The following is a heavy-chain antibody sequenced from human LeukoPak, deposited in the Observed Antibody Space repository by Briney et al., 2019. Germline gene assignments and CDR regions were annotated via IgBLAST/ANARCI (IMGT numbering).Heavy chain of an antibody. CDR3: ARAWRRAFDI. CDR2: ISSSSSYT. CDR1: GFTFSNYW. J-gene: IGHJ3*02. Sequence: GGSLRLSCAASGFTFSNYWMHWARQAPGKGLEWVSYISSSSSYTNYADSVKGRFTISRDNAKNSLYLQMNSLRAEDTAVYYCARAWRRAFDIWGQGTMVTVSS. V-gene: IGHV3-11*06.